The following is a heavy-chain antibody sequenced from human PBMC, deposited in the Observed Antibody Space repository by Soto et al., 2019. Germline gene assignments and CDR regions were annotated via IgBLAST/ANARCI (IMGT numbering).Heavy chain of an antibody. CDR1: GFTFSSYA. V-gene: IGHV3-23*01. CDR2: ISDSGGST. Sequence: GGSLRLSCAASGFTFSSYAMSWVRQAPGKGLEWVSAISDSGGSTCYADSVKGRFTISRDNSKNTLYLQMNSLRAEDTAVYYCAKDINQKLRSYYFDYWGQGTLVTVSS. CDR3: AKDINQKLRSYYFDY. J-gene: IGHJ4*02. D-gene: IGHD1-26*01.